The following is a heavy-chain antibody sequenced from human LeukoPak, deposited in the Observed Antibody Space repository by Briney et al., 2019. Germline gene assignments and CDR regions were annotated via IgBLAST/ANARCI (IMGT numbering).Heavy chain of an antibody. Sequence: GGSLRLSCAASGFTFSNYAMSWVRQAPGKGLEWVSTISGSGDNTYYADSVKGQFTISRDNSKNTLYLQMNSLRVEDTAVYYCAEDLKDTALVWGQGTLVTVSS. CDR2: ISGSGDNT. J-gene: IGHJ4*02. V-gene: IGHV3-23*01. CDR3: AEDLKDTALV. D-gene: IGHD5-18*01. CDR1: GFTFSNYA.